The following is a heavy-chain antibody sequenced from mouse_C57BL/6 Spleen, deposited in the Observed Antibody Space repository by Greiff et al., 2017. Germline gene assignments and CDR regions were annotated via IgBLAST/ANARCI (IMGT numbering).Heavy chain of an antibody. CDR1: GYAFSSYW. Sequence: VQLQQSGAELVKPGASVQISCKASGYAFSSYWMNWVKQRPGKGLEWIGQIYPGDGDTNYNGKFKGKATLTADKSSSTAYMQLSSLTSEDSAVYFCARERELVSFDDWGQGTTLTVAS. V-gene: IGHV1-80*01. J-gene: IGHJ2*01. CDR2: IYPGDGDT. D-gene: IGHD4-1*01. CDR3: ARERELVSFDD.